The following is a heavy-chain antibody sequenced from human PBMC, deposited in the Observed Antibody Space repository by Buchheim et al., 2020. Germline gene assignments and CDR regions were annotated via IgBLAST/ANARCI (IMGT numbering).Heavy chain of an antibody. J-gene: IGHJ4*02. V-gene: IGHV3-23*01. CDR1: GFTSSSYA. CDR3: AKDREESGPEYSSSLDY. Sequence: EVQLLESGGGLVQPGGSLRLSCAASGFTSSSYAMSWVRQAPGKGLEWVSAISGSGGSTYYADSVKGRFTISRDNSKNTLYLQMNSLRAEVAAVYYCAKDREESGPEYSSSLDYWGQGTL. CDR2: ISGSGGST. D-gene: IGHD6-13*01.